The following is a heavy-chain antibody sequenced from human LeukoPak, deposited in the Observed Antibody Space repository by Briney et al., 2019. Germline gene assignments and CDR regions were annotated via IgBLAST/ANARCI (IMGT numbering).Heavy chain of an antibody. Sequence: PGRSLRLSCAASGFTFSSYGMHWVRQAPGKGLEWVAVIWYDGSNKYYADSVKGRFTISRDNSKNTLYLQMNSLRAEDTAVYYCARGCSGGSCYSGGWFDPWGQGTLVTVSS. D-gene: IGHD2-15*01. CDR2: IWYDGSNK. V-gene: IGHV3-33*01. CDR3: ARGCSGGSCYSGGWFDP. CDR1: GFTFSSYG. J-gene: IGHJ5*02.